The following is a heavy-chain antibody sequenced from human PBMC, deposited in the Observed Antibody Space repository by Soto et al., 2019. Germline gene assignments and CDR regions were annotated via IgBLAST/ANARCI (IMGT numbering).Heavy chain of an antibody. CDR3: ASGSLLRPNYYYGMDV. CDR2: ISADNGNT. V-gene: IGHV1-18*04. D-gene: IGHD3-10*01. Sequence: QVQLVQSGAEVKKPGASVKVSCKASGYTFTSYGISWVRQAPGQGLEWMGWISADNGNTNYAQKLQGRVTMTTDTSTSTAYMELRSLRSDDTAVYYCASGSLLRPNYYYGMDVWGQGTTVTVSS. J-gene: IGHJ6*02. CDR1: GYTFTSYG.